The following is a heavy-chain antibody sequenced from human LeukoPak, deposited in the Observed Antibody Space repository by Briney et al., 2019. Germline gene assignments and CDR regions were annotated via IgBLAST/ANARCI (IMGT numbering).Heavy chain of an antibody. D-gene: IGHD3-9*01. Sequence: SGTLSLTCAVSGGSISSSNWWSWVRQPPGKGLEWIGEIYHSGSTNYNPSLKSRVTISVDKSKNQFSLKLSSVTAADTAVYYCASPNYDILTGYFYGAFDIWGQGTMVTVSS. CDR1: GGSISSSNW. J-gene: IGHJ3*02. CDR2: IYHSGST. CDR3: ASPNYDILTGYFYGAFDI. V-gene: IGHV4-4*02.